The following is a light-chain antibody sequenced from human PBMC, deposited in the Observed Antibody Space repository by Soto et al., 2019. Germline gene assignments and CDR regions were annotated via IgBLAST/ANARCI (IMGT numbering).Light chain of an antibody. CDR1: SGHSSYG. V-gene: IGLV4-69*01. J-gene: IGLJ3*02. CDR2: LNSDGSH. CDR3: QTWVTGIRV. Sequence: QLVLTQSPSASASLGASVKLTCTLSSGHSSYGIAWHQQQPEKGPRYLMKLNSDGSHSRGDGIPDRFSGSSSGAECYLTISSLQSEDEGDYYCQTWVTGIRVFGGGTKLTVL.